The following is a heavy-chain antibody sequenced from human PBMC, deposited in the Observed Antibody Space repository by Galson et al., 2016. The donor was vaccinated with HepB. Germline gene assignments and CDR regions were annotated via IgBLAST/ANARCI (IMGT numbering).Heavy chain of an antibody. D-gene: IGHD2-15*01. V-gene: IGHV1-3*01. CDR3: SRRLGYYGDAFDM. J-gene: IGHJ3*02. Sequence: SVKVSCKASGDTFISFAIHWLLQAPGQRLEWMGWINAGSGDTQYSQYFQGRITISRDTSPSTEYMELTSLRSEDTAVYYCSRRLGYYGDAFDMWGQGTKVSVSS. CDR1: GDTFISFA. CDR2: INAGSGDT.